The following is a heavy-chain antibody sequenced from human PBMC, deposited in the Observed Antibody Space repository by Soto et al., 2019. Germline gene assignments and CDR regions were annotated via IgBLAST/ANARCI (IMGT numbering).Heavy chain of an antibody. CDR1: GFTFSGYG. V-gene: IGHV3-33*01. Sequence: GGSLRLSCSASGFTFSGYGMHWVRQAPGKGLEWVAVIWYDGSNKYYADSVKGRFTISRDNSKNTLYLQMNSLRAEDTAVYYCXREWGGWIQLDYYGMDVWGQGTTVTVSS. D-gene: IGHD5-18*01. J-gene: IGHJ6*02. CDR3: XREWGGWIQLDYYGMDV. CDR2: IWYDGSNK.